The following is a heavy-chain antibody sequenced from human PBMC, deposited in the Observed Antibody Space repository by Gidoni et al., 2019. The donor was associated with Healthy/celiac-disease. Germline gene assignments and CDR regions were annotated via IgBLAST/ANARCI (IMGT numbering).Heavy chain of an antibody. CDR2: ISSSSSTI. D-gene: IGHD2-2*01. CDR3: ARGALQCSTSCPGMDY. J-gene: IGHJ4*02. V-gene: IGHV3-48*01. CDR1: GFTFSSYS. Sequence: EVQLVESGGGLVQPGGSRRLSCAASGFTFSSYSMNWVRQAPGKGLEWVSYISSSSSTIYYADSVKGRFTISRDNAKNSLYLQMNSLRAEDTAVYYCARGALQCSTSCPGMDYWGQGTLVTVSS.